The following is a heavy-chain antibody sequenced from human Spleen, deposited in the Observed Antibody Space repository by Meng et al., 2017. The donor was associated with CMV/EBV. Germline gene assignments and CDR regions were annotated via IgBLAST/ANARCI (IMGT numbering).Heavy chain of an antibody. CDR2: INPNSGGT. V-gene: IGHV1-2*02. D-gene: IGHD2-15*01. J-gene: IGHJ4*02. CDR3: ARDGGPTGGDY. Sequence: ASVKVSCKASGYTFTAHYFHWVRQAPGQGLEWMGWINPNSGGTNYAQKFQGRVTMTRDTSISTAYMELSRVRCDDTAVYYCARDGGPTGGDYWGQGTLVTVSS. CDR1: GYTFTAHY.